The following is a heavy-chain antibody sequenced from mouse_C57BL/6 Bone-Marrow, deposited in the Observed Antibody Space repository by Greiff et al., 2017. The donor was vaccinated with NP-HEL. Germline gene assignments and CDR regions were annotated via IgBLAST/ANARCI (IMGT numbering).Heavy chain of an antibody. J-gene: IGHJ2*01. Sequence: VQLQQPGAELVMPGASVKLSCKASGYTFTSYWMHWVKQRPGQGLEWIGEIDPSDSYTNYNQKFKGKSTLTVDKSSSTAYMQLSSLTSEDSAVYYCARESLTGYYFDYWGQGTTLTVSS. D-gene: IGHD3-2*01. CDR3: ARESLTGYYFDY. CDR1: GYTFTSYW. CDR2: IDPSDSYT. V-gene: IGHV1-69*01.